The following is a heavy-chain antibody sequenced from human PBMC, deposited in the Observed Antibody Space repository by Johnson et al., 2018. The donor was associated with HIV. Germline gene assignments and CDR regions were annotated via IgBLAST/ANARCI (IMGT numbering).Heavy chain of an antibody. Sequence: VQLVESGGGVVQPGRSLRLSCAASGFTFSSYGMHWIRQAPGKGLEWVSYITSSGITIYYADFVKGRFTMSRDNAKNSLYLQMNSLRAEDTAVYYCARDGNLDAFDIWGQGTMVTVSS. V-gene: IGHV3-48*04. CDR1: GFTFSSYG. CDR3: ARDGNLDAFDI. J-gene: IGHJ3*02. D-gene: IGHD1-14*01. CDR2: ITSSGITI.